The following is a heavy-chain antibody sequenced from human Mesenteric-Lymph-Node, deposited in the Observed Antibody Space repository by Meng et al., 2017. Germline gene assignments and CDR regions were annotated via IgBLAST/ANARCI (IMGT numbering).Heavy chain of an antibody. CDR3: ARVRGIAAHPHYYYYGMDV. V-gene: IGHV1-8*01. Sequence: ASVKVSCKASGYTFTSSEINWVRQATGQGLEWMGWMNPQSGSIDYAQKFQGRVTMTRNTSISTAYMELSSLRSEDTAVYYCARVRGIAAHPHYYYYGMDVWGQGTTVTVSS. J-gene: IGHJ6*02. CDR2: MNPQSGSI. CDR1: GYTFTSSE. D-gene: IGHD6-6*01.